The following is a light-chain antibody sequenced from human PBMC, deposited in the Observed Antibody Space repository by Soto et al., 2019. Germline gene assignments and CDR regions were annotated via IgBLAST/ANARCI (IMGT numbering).Light chain of an antibody. CDR1: QSVSSN. CDR2: GES. Sequence: LVRPQSQATLSVSPGEMSPLSCMASQSVSSNLAWYKQKPGQANRLLISGESTRATGVQARFSGSGSGKEFTLTITSLQYEDFAVYCCQQYNNWQITCGPGTRREIK. V-gene: IGKV3D-15*01. CDR3: QQYNNWQIT. J-gene: IGKJ5*01.